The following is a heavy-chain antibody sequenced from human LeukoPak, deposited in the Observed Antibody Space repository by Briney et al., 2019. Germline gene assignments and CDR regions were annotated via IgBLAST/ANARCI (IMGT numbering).Heavy chain of an antibody. CDR3: AAAARGVSYYYDSSGYYAEYFQH. Sequence: SETLSLTCTVSGGSISYYYWSWIRQPPGKGLEWIGYIYYSGSTNYSPSLRSRVTISVDTSKNQFSLKLNSVTAADTAVYYCAAAARGVSYYYDSSGYYAEYFQHWGQGTLVTVSS. CDR2: IYYSGST. V-gene: IGHV4-59*01. D-gene: IGHD3-22*01. J-gene: IGHJ1*01. CDR1: GGSISYYY.